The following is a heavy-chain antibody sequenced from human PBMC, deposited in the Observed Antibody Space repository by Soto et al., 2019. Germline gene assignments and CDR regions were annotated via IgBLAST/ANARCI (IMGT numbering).Heavy chain of an antibody. CDR2: IKQDGSEK. V-gene: IGHV3-7*01. CDR3: ARERKRNTAYCSSTSCYERADAFDI. D-gene: IGHD2-2*01. J-gene: IGHJ3*02. Sequence: EVQLVESGGGLVQPGGSLRLSCAASGFTFSSYWMSWVRQAPGKGLEWVANIKQDGSEKYYVDSVKGRFTISRDNAKNSLYLQMNSLRAEDTAVYYCARERKRNTAYCSSTSCYERADAFDIWGQGTMVTVSS. CDR1: GFTFSSYW.